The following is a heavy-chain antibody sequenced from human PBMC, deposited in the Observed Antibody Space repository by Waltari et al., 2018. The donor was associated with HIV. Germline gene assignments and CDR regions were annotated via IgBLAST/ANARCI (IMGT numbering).Heavy chain of an antibody. CDR3: TTLADTTMGRDWYFDL. V-gene: IGHV3-21*04. J-gene: IGHJ2*01. CDR1: GFGFRDYT. Sequence: VYLVESGGGLVKPGGSLKLSCEGSGFGFRDYTMNWVRQAPGKGLKWVLSGSQKGDYVYYTDAMKGRLSITRDNSKNLMFLEMTRLRPEDSATYFCTTLADTTMGRDWYFDLWGRGVWVIVST. D-gene: IGHD3-10*01. CDR2: GSQKGDYV.